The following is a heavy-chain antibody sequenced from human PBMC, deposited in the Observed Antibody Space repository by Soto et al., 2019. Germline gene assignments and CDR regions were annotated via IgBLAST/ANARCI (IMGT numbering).Heavy chain of an antibody. D-gene: IGHD3-22*01. Sequence: SETLSLTCAVYGGSFSGYYWSWIRQPPGKGLEWIGEINLSGSTNYNPYLKSRVTISVDTSKNQFSLKLSSVTAADTAVYYCARGGVDYYDSSGYYFSPYYFDYWGQGTLVTVSS. J-gene: IGHJ4*02. CDR1: GGSFSGYY. CDR2: INLSGST. V-gene: IGHV4-34*01. CDR3: ARGGVDYYDSSGYYFSPYYFDY.